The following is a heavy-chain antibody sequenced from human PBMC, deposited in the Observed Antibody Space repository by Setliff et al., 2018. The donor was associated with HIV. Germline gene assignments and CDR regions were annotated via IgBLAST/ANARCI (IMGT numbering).Heavy chain of an antibody. V-gene: IGHV4-39*07. D-gene: IGHD2-15*01. CDR2: IYSSGST. CDR3: ARDGRHDRNRWYVTHQYFKH. CDR1: GGSSSSRSYY. Sequence: SETLSLTCTVSGGSSSSRSYYWGWIRQPPGKGLEWIGSIYSSGSTYYNPSLKSRVTISVDTSKKQFSLRLSSVTAADTAVYYCARDGRHDRNRWYVTHQYFKHWGQGTPVTVSS. J-gene: IGHJ1*01.